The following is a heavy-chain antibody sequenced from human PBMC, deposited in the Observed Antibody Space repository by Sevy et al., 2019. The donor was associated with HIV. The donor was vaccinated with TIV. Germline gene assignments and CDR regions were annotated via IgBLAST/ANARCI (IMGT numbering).Heavy chain of an antibody. CDR1: GFTFDNYA. CDR3: AKAGGGWNYFDY. J-gene: IGHJ4*02. Sequence: GGSLRLSCAASGFTFDNYAMTWVRQTPGKGLEWVSTLDNSGDNTYNADSVKGRFTISRDNSKNTLYLQMDSLRAEDTAIYYCAKAGGGWNYFDYSGQGTLVTAPQ. D-gene: IGHD6-19*01. V-gene: IGHV3-23*01. CDR2: LDNSGDNT.